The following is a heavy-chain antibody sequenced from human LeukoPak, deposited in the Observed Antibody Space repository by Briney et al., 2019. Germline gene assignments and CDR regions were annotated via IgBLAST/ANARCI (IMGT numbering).Heavy chain of an antibody. V-gene: IGHV3-43*02. CDR3: AKDIRYYYDSIPDY. CDR1: GFTFDDYA. CDR2: ISGDGGST. Sequence: GSLRLSCAASGFTFDDYAMHWVRQAPGKGLEWVSLISGDGGSTYYADSVKGRFTISRDNSKNSLYLQMNSLRTEDTALYYCAKDIRYYYDSIPDYWGQGTLVTVSS. J-gene: IGHJ4*02. D-gene: IGHD3-22*01.